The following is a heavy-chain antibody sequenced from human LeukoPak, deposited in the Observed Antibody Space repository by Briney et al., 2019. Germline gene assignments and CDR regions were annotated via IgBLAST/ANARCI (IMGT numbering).Heavy chain of an antibody. CDR3: AREFGVRYETIFGVGPDY. J-gene: IGHJ4*02. Sequence: PGGSLRLSCAASGFTFSNYGMHWVRQAPGKGLEWVAFISFDGSNTYYADSVKGQFIISRDNSKNTLYLQMNSLRAEDTAVYYCAREFGVRYETIFGVGPDYWGQGTLVTVSS. CDR2: ISFDGSNT. CDR1: GFTFSNYG. V-gene: IGHV3-30*03. D-gene: IGHD3-3*01.